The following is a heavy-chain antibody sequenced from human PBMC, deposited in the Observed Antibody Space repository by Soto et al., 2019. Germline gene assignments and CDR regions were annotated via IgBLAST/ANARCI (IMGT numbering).Heavy chain of an antibody. D-gene: IGHD2-15*01. V-gene: IGHV1-69*02. CDR1: GGTFSSYT. Sequence: QVQLVQSGAEVKKPGSSVKVSCKASGGTFSSYTISWVRQAPGQGLEWMGRIIPILGIANYAQKFQGRVTITADKSTSTAYMELSSLRSEDTAVYYCARGYDADCSGGSCYNNWFDPWGQGTLVTVSS. J-gene: IGHJ5*02. CDR2: IIPILGIA. CDR3: ARGYDADCSGGSCYNNWFDP.